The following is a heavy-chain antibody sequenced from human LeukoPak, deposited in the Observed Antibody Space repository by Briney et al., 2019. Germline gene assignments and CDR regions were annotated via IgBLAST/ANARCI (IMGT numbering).Heavy chain of an antibody. CDR2: INHSGST. Sequence: SETLSLTCAVYGGSFSGYYWSWIRQPPGKGLEWIGEINHSGSTNHNPSLKSRVTISVDTSKNQFSLKLSSVTAADTAVYYCARGSAAYYDILTGLLYYFDYWGQGTLATVSS. J-gene: IGHJ4*02. V-gene: IGHV4-34*01. CDR1: GGSFSGYY. CDR3: ARGSAAYYDILTGLLYYFDY. D-gene: IGHD3-9*01.